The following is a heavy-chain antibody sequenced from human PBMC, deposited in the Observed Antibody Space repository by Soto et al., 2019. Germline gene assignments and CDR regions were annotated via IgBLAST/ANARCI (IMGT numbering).Heavy chain of an antibody. CDR1: GGSISSSNW. Sequence: SETLSLTCAVSGGSISSSNWWSWVRQPPGKGLEWIGEIYHSGSTNYNPSLKSRVTISVDKSKNQFSLKLSSVTAADTAVYYCARAVNEDTAMVTGVYFDYWGQGTLVTVSS. V-gene: IGHV4-4*02. J-gene: IGHJ4*02. CDR2: IYHSGST. D-gene: IGHD5-18*01. CDR3: ARAVNEDTAMVTGVYFDY.